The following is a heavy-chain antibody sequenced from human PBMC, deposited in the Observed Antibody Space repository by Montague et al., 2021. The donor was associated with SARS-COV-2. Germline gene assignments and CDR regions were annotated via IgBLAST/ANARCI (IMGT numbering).Heavy chain of an antibody. V-gene: IGHV4-39*07. CDR2: IYYSGST. Sequence: SETLSLTCTVSGGSISSSSYYWGWIRQPPGKELEWIGSIYYSGSTYYNPSLKSRVTISVDTSKNQFSLKLSSVTAADTAVYYCARDGSVCFEILIGPPHYCYGMDGWGQGTTVTVSS. CDR1: GGSISSSSYY. J-gene: IGHJ6*02. CDR3: ARDGSVCFEILIGPPHYCYGMDG. D-gene: IGHD3-9*01.